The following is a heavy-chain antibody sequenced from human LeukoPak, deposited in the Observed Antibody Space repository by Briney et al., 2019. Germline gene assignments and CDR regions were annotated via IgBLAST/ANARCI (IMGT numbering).Heavy chain of an antibody. D-gene: IGHD3-3*01. CDR1: GFTFSSYA. Sequence: PGGSLRLSCAASGFTFSSYAMSWVRQAPGKGLEWVPAISGSGGSTYYADSVKGRFTISRDNSKNTLYLQMNSLRAEDTAVYYCAKQDRFLEWLLYGSFDYWGQGTLVTVSS. CDR3: AKQDRFLEWLLYGSFDY. J-gene: IGHJ4*02. V-gene: IGHV3-23*01. CDR2: ISGSGGST.